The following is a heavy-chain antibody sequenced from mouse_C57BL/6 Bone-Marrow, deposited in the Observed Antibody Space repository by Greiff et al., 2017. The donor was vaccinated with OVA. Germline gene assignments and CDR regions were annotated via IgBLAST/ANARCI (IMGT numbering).Heavy chain of an antibody. Sequence: VQLQQPGAELVKPGASVKLSCKASGYTFTSYWIQWVKQRPGQGLEWIGKIDPSDGYTNYNQKFKGKATVTVDTSSSTANMQLSSLTSEDSAVYYCAGWEFAYWGQGTLVTVSA. CDR2: IDPSDGYT. V-gene: IGHV1-50*01. CDR3: AGWEFAY. D-gene: IGHD4-1*01. CDR1: GYTFTSYW. J-gene: IGHJ3*01.